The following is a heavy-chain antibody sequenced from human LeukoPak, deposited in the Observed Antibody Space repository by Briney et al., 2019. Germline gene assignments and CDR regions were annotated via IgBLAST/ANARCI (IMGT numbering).Heavy chain of an antibody. V-gene: IGHV4-39*01. CDR2: IYYSGST. Sequence: PSETLSLTCTVSGGSISSSSYYWGWIRQPPGKGLEWIGSIYYSGSTYYNPSLKSRVTISVDTSKNQFSLKLSSVTAADTAVYYCARLGNYYDSSGSATIDYWGQGTLVTVSS. D-gene: IGHD3-22*01. CDR3: ARLGNYYDSSGSATIDY. CDR1: GGSISSSSYY. J-gene: IGHJ4*02.